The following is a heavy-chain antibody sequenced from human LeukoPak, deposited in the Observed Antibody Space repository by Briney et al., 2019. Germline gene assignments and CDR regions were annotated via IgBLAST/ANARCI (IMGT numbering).Heavy chain of an antibody. Sequence: ASVKVSCKASGYTFTSYYMHWVRQAPGQGLEWMGGIIPIFGTANYAQKFQGRVTITADESTSTAYMELSSLRSEDTAVYYCARGYYDSSGYYWGQGTLVTVSS. D-gene: IGHD3-22*01. J-gene: IGHJ4*02. CDR2: IIPIFGTA. CDR1: GYTFTSYY. CDR3: ARGYYDSSGYY. V-gene: IGHV1-69*13.